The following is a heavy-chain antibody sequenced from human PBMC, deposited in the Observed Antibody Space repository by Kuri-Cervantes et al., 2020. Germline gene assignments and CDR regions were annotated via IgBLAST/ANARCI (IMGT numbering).Heavy chain of an antibody. Sequence: GESLKISCAASGFTFSRYGMHWVRQAPGKGLEWVAVISYDGSNKYYADSVKGRFTISRDNSKNTLYLQMNSLRAEDTAVYYCAKAAYCSGGSCYSYYYGMDVWGQGTTVTVSS. CDR2: ISYDGSNK. CDR3: AKAAYCSGGSCYSYYYGMDV. V-gene: IGHV3-30*18. CDR1: GFTFSRYG. J-gene: IGHJ6*02. D-gene: IGHD2-15*01.